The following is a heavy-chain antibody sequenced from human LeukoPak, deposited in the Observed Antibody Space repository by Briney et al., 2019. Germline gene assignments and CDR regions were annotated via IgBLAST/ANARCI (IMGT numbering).Heavy chain of an antibody. CDR2: IYYSGST. CDR3: ARQSIRVIVVVKTPRWFDP. Sequence: SETLSLTCTVSGGATSSSNYYWGWIRQPPGKGLEWIGSIYYSGSTYYNPSLKSRVTISVDTSKNQFSLKLSSVTAADTAVYYCARQSIRVIVVVKTPRWFDPWGQGTLVTVSS. V-gene: IGHV4-39*01. CDR1: GGATSSSNYY. D-gene: IGHD3-22*01. J-gene: IGHJ5*02.